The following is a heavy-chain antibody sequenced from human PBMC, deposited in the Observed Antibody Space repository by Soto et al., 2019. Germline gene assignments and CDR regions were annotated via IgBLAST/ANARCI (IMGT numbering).Heavy chain of an antibody. CDR1: GDSINTSNW. V-gene: IGHV4-4*02. J-gene: IGHJ5*02. CDR3: ARQTNSSPARGPNWFDP. CDR2: TYHSGTT. D-gene: IGHD6-19*01. Sequence: QVQLRESGPGLVRPSGTLSLTCAVYGDSINTSNWWSWVRQTPGKGLGWIGETYHSGTTNYNPSLKSRVTISMDKSKNLFSLKLNSVTAADTALYFCARQTNSSPARGPNWFDPWGQGALVTVSS.